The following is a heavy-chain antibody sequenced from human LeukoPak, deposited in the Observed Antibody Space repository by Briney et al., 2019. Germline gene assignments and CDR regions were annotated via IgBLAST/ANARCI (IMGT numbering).Heavy chain of an antibody. J-gene: IGHJ4*02. CDR3: AKCSAYYFDSSLSDYFDY. D-gene: IGHD3-22*01. CDR2: ISNSGGSA. Sequence: GGSLRLSCAASGFTFSSYAMSWVRQAPGKGLEWVSAISNSGGSAYYPDSLKGRFTISRDNSKYTLHLQMNSLRAEDTAVYYCAKCSAYYFDSSLSDYFDYWGQGTLVTVSS. V-gene: IGHV3-23*01. CDR1: GFTFSSYA.